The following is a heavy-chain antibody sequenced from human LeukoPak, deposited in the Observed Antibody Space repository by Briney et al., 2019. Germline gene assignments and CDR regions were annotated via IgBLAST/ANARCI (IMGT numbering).Heavy chain of an antibody. CDR2: IYHSGST. CDR1: GYSIRSGYY. CDR3: ATLGCSSSSEVD. D-gene: IGHD6-6*01. V-gene: IGHV4-38-2*01. J-gene: IGHJ4*02. Sequence: PSETLSLTCDVSGYSIRSGYYWGWIRQPPGKGLEWIGSIYHSGSTYYNPSLKSRVTVSVDTSKNQFSLKVNSVTAADTAVYYCATLGCSSSSEVDWGQGTLVTVSS.